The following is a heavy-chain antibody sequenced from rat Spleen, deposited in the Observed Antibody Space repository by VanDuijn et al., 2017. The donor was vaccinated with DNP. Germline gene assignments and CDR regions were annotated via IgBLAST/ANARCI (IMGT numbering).Heavy chain of an antibody. Sequence: EVQLQESGPGLVKPSQSLSLTCSVTGYSITSNYWAWIREFPGNKMEWIGYINYSGRTGYNPSLKSRISITRDTSKNHFFLHLNSVTTEDTATYYCARSRPYYSSYYYAMDAWGQGTSVTVSS. CDR1: GYSITSNY. D-gene: IGHD1-2*01. CDR2: INYSGRT. V-gene: IGHV3-1*01. J-gene: IGHJ4*01. CDR3: ARSRPYYSSYYYAMDA.